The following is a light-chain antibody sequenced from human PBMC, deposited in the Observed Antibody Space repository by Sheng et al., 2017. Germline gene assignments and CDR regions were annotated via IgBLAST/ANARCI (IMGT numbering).Light chain of an antibody. CDR1: QSISNY. V-gene: IGKV1-39*01. CDR2: AAS. J-gene: IGKJ2*01. Sequence: DIQMTQSPSSLSASVGDSVTITCRASQSISNYVNWYQQKPGKAPKLLIFAASTLQSGVPSRFGGSGSGTDFTLTITSLQPEDFATYYCQQSYTTPSRTFGQGTKLEFK. CDR3: QQSYTTPSRT.